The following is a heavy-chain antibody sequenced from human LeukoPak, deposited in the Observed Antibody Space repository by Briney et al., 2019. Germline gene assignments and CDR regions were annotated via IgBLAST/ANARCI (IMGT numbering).Heavy chain of an antibody. CDR1: GFAFSDSW. Sequence: GGSLRLSCAASGFAFSDSWMTWIRQAPGKGLEWVAFIKGDGSAKKYVDSVKGRFTISRDNAKNSLFLQMNSLRAEDTAVYYCARDRGWIQHDIWGQGTMATVSS. V-gene: IGHV3-7*01. D-gene: IGHD5-18*01. CDR3: ARDRGWIQHDI. J-gene: IGHJ3*02. CDR2: IKGDGSAK.